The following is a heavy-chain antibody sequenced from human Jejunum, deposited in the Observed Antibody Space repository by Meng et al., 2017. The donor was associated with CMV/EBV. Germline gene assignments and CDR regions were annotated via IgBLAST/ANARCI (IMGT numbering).Heavy chain of an antibody. D-gene: IGHD2/OR15-2a*01. CDR3: ARVGTIFSYAMDV. CDR1: TYPSDA. CDR2: IIPVLGIA. Sequence: TYPSDAITWARQAPGQGLEWRRRIIPVLGIANYAMRFQGRVTIIADTSTDKSTSTAYMELSRLRSEDTAVYYCARVGTIFSYAMDVWGQGTTVTVSS. J-gene: IGHJ6*02. V-gene: IGHV1-69*04.